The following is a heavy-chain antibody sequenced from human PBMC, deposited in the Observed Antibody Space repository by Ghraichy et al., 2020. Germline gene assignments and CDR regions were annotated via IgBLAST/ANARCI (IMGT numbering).Heavy chain of an antibody. CDR3: ARVGDDSSGYTVGY. D-gene: IGHD3-22*01. J-gene: IGHJ4*02. V-gene: IGHV4-31*03. CDR2: IYYSGST. CDR1: GGSISSGGYY. Sequence: SETLSLTCTVSGGSISSGGYYWSWIRQHPGKGLEWIGYIYYSGSTYYNPSLKSRVTISVDTSKNQFSLKLSSVTAADTAVYYCARVGDDSSGYTVGYWGQGTLVTVSS.